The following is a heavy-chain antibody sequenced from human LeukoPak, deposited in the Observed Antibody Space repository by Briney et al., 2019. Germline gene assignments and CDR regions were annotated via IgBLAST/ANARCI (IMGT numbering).Heavy chain of an antibody. CDR1: GFPFSTYA. J-gene: IGHJ4*02. V-gene: IGHV3-23*01. CDR3: ARESPGDFDY. Sequence: GGSLRLSCAASGFPFSTYAMSWVRQAPGKGLEWVSVISGSGGDTYYADSVKGRFTISGDNSKNTLYLQMNSLRAEDTAVYYCARESPGDFDYWGQGTLVTVSS. CDR2: ISGSGGDT.